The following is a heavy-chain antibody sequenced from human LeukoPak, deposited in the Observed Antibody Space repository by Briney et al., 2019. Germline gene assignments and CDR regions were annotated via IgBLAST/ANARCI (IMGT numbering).Heavy chain of an antibody. CDR2: INPNSGGT. CDR3: ARARFLEWFRYYYYMDV. CDR1: GYTFTGYY. J-gene: IGHJ6*03. Sequence: ASVKVSCKASGYTFTGYYMHWVRQAPGQGLEWMGWINPNSGGTNYAQKLQGRVTMTTDTSTSTAYMELRSLRSDDTAVYYCARARFLEWFRYYYYMDVWGKGTTVTVSS. V-gene: IGHV1-2*02. D-gene: IGHD3-3*01.